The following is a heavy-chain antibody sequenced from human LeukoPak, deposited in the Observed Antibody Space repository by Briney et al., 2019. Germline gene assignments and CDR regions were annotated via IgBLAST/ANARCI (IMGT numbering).Heavy chain of an antibody. D-gene: IGHD3-22*01. J-gene: IGHJ6*02. CDR3: VNPVWYYDSSGYSCYNGIDV. CDR1: GFTFSRYG. CDR2: IVSSGDST. V-gene: IGHV3-64D*09. Sequence: GGSLRLSCSASGFTFSRYGMHWVRQAPGKGLEYVSSIVSSGDSTYYADSVKGRFTISRDNAKNSLYLQMSSLRPDDTAVYDWVNPVWYYDSSGYSCYNGIDVWGQGTTVTVSS.